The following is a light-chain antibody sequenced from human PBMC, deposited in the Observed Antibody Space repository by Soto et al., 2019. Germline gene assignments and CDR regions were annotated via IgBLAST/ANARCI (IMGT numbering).Light chain of an antibody. Sequence: QSALTQPASVSGSPGQSIAISCTGTSSDVGNYNYVSWYQQHPDKAPKLMIFDVSNRPSGVSDRFSGSKSGNTASLTISGLQADDEADYYCTSYTSSSTYVFGPGIKLTVL. V-gene: IGLV2-14*01. CDR2: DVS. J-gene: IGLJ1*01. CDR3: TSYTSSSTYV. CDR1: SSDVGNYNY.